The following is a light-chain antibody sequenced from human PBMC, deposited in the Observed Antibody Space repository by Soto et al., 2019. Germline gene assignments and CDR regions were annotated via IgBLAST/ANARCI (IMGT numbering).Light chain of an antibody. CDR2: EVS. CDR1: SSDVGGSNY. J-gene: IGLJ1*01. CDR3: CSRTTSTTSV. V-gene: IGLV2-14*01. Sequence: QSVLTQPASVSGSPGQSITISCTGTSSDVGGSNYVSWYQHHPGKAPKLIISEVSNRPSGVSYRFSGSKSGDTASLTISGLQAEDEADYYCCSRTTSTTSVLGPETKVT.